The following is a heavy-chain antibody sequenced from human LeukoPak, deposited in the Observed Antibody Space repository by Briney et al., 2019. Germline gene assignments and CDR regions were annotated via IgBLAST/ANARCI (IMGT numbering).Heavy chain of an antibody. CDR2: IYYRGST. D-gene: IGHD4-17*01. CDR1: GFTFSDYY. V-gene: IGHV4-59*01. J-gene: IGHJ4*02. Sequence: LRLSCAASGFTFSDYYWSWIRQPPGKGLEWIGYIYYRGSTNYNPSLKSRVTFSVDTSKNQFSLKLNSVTAADTAVYYCARGGDYGDLRYFDYWGQGTLVTVSS. CDR3: ARGGDYGDLRYFDY.